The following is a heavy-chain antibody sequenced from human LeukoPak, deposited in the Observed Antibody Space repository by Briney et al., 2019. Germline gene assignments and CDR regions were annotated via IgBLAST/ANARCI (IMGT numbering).Heavy chain of an antibody. CDR1: GGSISSSSYY. D-gene: IGHD6-19*01. Sequence: PSETLSLTCTVSGGSISSSSYYWGWIRQPPGKGLEWIGSIYYSGSTYYNPSLKSRVTISVDTSKNQFSLKLSSVTAADTAVYYCACEGIAVAGFDYWGQGTLVTVSS. V-gene: IGHV4-39*07. CDR3: ACEGIAVAGFDY. J-gene: IGHJ4*02. CDR2: IYYSGST.